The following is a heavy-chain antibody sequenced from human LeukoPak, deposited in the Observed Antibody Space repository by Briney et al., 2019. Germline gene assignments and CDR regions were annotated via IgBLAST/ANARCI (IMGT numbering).Heavy chain of an antibody. V-gene: IGHV3-7*01. CDR1: GFTFSRDW. CDR2: IKQDGSEK. D-gene: IGHD2-2*01. Sequence: TGGFLRLSCAASGFTFSRDWMSWVRQAPGKGLEWVANIKQDGSEKCYVDSVKGRFTISRDNAKNSLYLEMNSLRAEDTAVYYCARDGLPVALNYWGQGTLVTVSS. J-gene: IGHJ4*02. CDR3: ARDGLPVALNY.